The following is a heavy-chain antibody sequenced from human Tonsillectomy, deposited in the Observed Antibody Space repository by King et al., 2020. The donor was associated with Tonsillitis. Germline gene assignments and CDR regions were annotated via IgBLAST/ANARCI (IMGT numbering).Heavy chain of an antibody. CDR3: AKEMGRHRADFWSGYRYYYGMDV. CDR1: GFTFSSYG. CDR2: ISYDGSNK. D-gene: IGHD3-3*01. J-gene: IGHJ6*02. V-gene: IGHV3-30*18. Sequence: VQLVESGGGVVQPGRSLRLSCAASGFTFSSYGMHWVRQAPGKGLEGVAVISYDGSNKYYADSVKGRFTISRDNSKNTLSLQMNSLRAEDTAVYYCAKEMGRHRADFWSGYRYYYGMDVWGQGTTVTVSS.